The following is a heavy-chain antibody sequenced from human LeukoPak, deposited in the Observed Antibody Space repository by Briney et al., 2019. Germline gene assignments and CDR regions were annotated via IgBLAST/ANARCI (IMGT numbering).Heavy chain of an antibody. CDR2: VYTSGST. Sequence: PSETLSLTCTVSGGSIRGYYWSWIRQPAGKRLEWIGRVYTSGSTNYNPSLKSRVTMSVDTSRNQFSLKLTSVTAADTAVYYCARGDFWNGYYNYWGQGTLVTFSS. CDR3: ARGDFWNGYYNY. V-gene: IGHV4-4*07. J-gene: IGHJ4*02. D-gene: IGHD3-3*01. CDR1: GGSIRGYY.